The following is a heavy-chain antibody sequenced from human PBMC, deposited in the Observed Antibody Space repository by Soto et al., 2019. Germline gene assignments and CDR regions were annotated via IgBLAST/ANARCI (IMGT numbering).Heavy chain of an antibody. J-gene: IGHJ5*02. Sequence: GGALRLSCAASGFTLSSYCMHWVRPAPGKGLGGVAVIWYDGSNKYYADSEKGRFTISRDNSKNTLYLQMNSLRAEDTAVYFCARDRGGITVSSKPLGEWFDPWGQGTLVTVSS. CDR2: IWYDGSNK. CDR1: GFTLSSYC. CDR3: ARDRGGITVSSKPLGEWFDP. V-gene: IGHV3-33*01. D-gene: IGHD3-16*01.